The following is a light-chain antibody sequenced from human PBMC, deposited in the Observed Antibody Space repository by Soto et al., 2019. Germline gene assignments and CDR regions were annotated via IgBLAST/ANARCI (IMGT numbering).Light chain of an antibody. CDR3: QQRSNWPPT. CDR1: QSVSSY. V-gene: IGKV3-11*01. CDR2: DAP. Sequence: DIVLTQSPATLSLSPGERTTLSCRASQSVSSYLAWYQQKPGQAPRLLIYDAPNRATGIPARFSGSGSGTDFTLTISSLEPEDFAVYYCQQRSNWPPTFGGGTKVDIK. J-gene: IGKJ4*01.